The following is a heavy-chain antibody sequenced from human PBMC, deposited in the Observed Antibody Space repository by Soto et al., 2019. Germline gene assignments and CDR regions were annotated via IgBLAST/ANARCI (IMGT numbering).Heavy chain of an antibody. D-gene: IGHD3-22*01. CDR2: IIPIFGTA. CDR3: ASPVDDSSGYYAH. Sequence: SVKVSCKASGGTFSCYAISWVRQAPGQGLEWMGGIIPIFGTANYAQKFQGRVTITADESTSTAYMELSSLRSEDTAVYYCASPVDDSSGYYAHWGQGTLVTVSS. CDR1: GGTFSCYA. V-gene: IGHV1-69*13. J-gene: IGHJ4*02.